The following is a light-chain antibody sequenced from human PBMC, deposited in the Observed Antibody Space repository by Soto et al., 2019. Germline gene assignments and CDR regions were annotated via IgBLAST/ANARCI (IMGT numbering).Light chain of an antibody. CDR3: QVWDTSSDHVV. CDR2: DDS. V-gene: IGLV3-21*02. J-gene: IGLJ2*01. CDR1: NLGGKS. Sequence: SYELTQPPSVSAAPGQAASVTCGGNNLGGKSVYWYQQKPGQAPVLVVYDDSDRPSGIPERFSGSNSGNTATLTISRVEAGDEADYYCQVWDTSSDHVVFGGGTKLTVL.